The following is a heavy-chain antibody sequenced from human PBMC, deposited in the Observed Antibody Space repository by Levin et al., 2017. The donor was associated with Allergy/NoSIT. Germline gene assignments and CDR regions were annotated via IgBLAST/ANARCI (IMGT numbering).Heavy chain of an antibody. CDR2: IYPGDSDT. CDR1: GYSFTSYW. D-gene: IGHD3-10*01. J-gene: IGHJ4*02. CDR3: ARRRGSGSYYNGFDY. V-gene: IGHV5-51*01. Sequence: PGGSLRLSCKGSGYSFTSYWIGWVRQMPGKGLEWMGIIYPGDSDTRYSPSFQGQVTISADKSISTAYLQWSSLKASDTAMYYCARRRGSGSYYNGFDYWGQGTLVTVSS.